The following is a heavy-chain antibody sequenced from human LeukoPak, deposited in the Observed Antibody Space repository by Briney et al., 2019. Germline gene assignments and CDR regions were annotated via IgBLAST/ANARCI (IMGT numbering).Heavy chain of an antibody. CDR2: ISGGGGST. CDR1: GFTFSSYA. Sequence: GGSLRLSCAASGFTFSSYAMSWVRQAPGKGLEWVSTISGGGGSTYYADSVKGRFTISRDNSKNTLYLQMNSLKADDTAVYYCARGSSSWYPSDFDYWAREPWSPSPQ. J-gene: IGHJ4*02. CDR3: ARGSSSWYPSDFDY. D-gene: IGHD6-13*01. V-gene: IGHV3-23*01.